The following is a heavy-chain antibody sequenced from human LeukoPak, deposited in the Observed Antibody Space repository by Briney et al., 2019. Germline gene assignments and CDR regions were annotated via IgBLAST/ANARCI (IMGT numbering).Heavy chain of an antibody. V-gene: IGHV4-34*01. Sequence: SETLSLTCAVYGGSFSGYYWSWNRQPPGKGLEWIGEINRSGSTNYNPSLKSRVTISVDTSKKQFSLKLSSVTAADTAVYYCARELSNRGNWYFDLWGRGTLVTVSS. CDR2: INRSGST. D-gene: IGHD7-27*01. CDR3: ARELSNRGNWYFDL. J-gene: IGHJ2*01. CDR1: GGSFSGYY.